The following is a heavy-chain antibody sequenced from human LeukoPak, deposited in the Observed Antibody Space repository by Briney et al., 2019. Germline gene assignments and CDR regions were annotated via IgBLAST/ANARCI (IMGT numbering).Heavy chain of an antibody. J-gene: IGHJ4*02. CDR1: GFTFSSYG. D-gene: IGHD3-10*01. CDR2: ISYDGSNK. Sequence: GRSLRLSCAASGFTFSSYGMHWVRQAPGKGLEWVAVISYDGSNKYYADSVKGRFTISRDNSKNTLYLQTNSLRAEDTAVYYCAKVVYYGSGSLGVFDYWGQGTLVTVSS. CDR3: AKVVYYGSGSLGVFDY. V-gene: IGHV3-30*18.